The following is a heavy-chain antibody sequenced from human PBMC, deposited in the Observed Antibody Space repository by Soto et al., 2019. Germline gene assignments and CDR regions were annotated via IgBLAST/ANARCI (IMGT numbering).Heavy chain of an antibody. CDR2: IYPGDSDT. CDR3: ARRADDSSGYSHFDY. J-gene: IGHJ4*02. V-gene: IGHV5-51*01. CDR1: GYSFTSYW. D-gene: IGHD3-22*01. Sequence: GESLKISCKGSGYSFTSYWIGWVRQMPGKGLEWMGIIYPGDSDTRYSPSFQGQVTISADKSISTAYLQWSSLKASDTAMYYCARRADDSSGYSHFDYWGRGTLVTVSS.